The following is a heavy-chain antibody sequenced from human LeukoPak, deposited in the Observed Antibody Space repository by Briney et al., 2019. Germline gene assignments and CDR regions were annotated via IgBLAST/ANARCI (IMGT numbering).Heavy chain of an antibody. CDR1: GFTFSDYY. CDR3: ASGNYYGSGSYYGVGAYLDY. Sequence: PGGSLRLSCAASGFTFSDYYMSWIRQAPGKGLEWVSYISSSGSTIYYADSVKGRFTISRDNAKNSLYLQMNSLRAEDTAVYYCASGNYYGSGSYYGVGAYLDYWGQGTLVTVSS. J-gene: IGHJ4*02. D-gene: IGHD3-10*01. CDR2: ISSSGSTI. V-gene: IGHV3-11*01.